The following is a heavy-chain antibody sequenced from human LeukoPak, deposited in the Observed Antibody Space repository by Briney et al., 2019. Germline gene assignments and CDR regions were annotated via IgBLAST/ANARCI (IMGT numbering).Heavy chain of an antibody. CDR2: ISGSGGST. CDR1: GGSISSYY. D-gene: IGHD4-17*01. Sequence: ETLSLTCTVSGGSISSYYWSWIRQPPGKGLEWVSAISGSGGSTYYADSVKGRFTISRDNSKNTLYLQMNSLRAEDTAVYYCAKVRFRFDYWGQGTLVTVSS. CDR3: AKVRFRFDY. V-gene: IGHV3-23*01. J-gene: IGHJ4*02.